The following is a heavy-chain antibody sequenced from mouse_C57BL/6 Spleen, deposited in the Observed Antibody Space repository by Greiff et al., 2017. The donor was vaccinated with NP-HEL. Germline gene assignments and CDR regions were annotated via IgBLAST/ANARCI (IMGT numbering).Heavy chain of an antibody. CDR1: GFSLTSYG. V-gene: IGHV2-2*01. CDR2: IWSGGST. D-gene: IGHD2-5*01. Sequence: VKVVESGPGLVQPSQSLSITCTVSGFSLTSYGVHWVRQSPGKGLEWLGVIWSGGSTDYNAAFISRLSISKDNSKSQVFFKMNSLQADDTAIYYCARNWEVNYAMDYWGQGTSVTVSS. CDR3: ARNWEVNYAMDY. J-gene: IGHJ4*01.